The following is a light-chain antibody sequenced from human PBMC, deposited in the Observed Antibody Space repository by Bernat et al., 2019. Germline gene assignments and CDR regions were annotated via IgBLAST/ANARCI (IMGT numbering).Light chain of an antibody. CDR3: QQCYNWPLT. CDR2: NAS. CDR1: HSLSSN. J-gene: IGKJ4*01. V-gene: IGKV3-15*01. Sequence: EIVMTQSPATLSVSPGERVTLSCRASHSLSSNLAWYQQKPGQAPRLLIYNASTRAAGVPARFSGSGSETAFTLTISSLQSEDFAVYYCQQCYNWPLTFGGGTKVEIK.